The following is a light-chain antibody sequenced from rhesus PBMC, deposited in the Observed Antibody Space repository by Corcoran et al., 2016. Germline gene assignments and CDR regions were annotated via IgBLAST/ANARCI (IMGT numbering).Light chain of an antibody. V-gene: IGKV3-24*04. CDR1: QSASSY. Sequence: EIVMTQSPATLALSPGERATLSCRASQSASSYLAWYQQKPGQAPRLLIYGASSRATGIPDRFSGSGSGTEFTLTISSLEPEDVGVYFCLQSSNWPTFGGGTKVEIK. J-gene: IGKJ4*01. CDR3: LQSSNWPT. CDR2: GAS.